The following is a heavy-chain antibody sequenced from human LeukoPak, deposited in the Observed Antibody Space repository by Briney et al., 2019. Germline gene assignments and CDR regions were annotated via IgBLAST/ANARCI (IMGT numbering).Heavy chain of an antibody. Sequence: PGGSLRLSCAASGFTFSSYWMHWVRQAPGRGLVWVSRINGDGSSTTYADSVKGRFTISRDNAKNTLYQQMNSLRAEDTAVYYCARDLDGSGSYHWFDPWGQGTLVTVSA. V-gene: IGHV3-74*01. CDR2: INGDGSST. CDR3: ARDLDGSGSYHWFDP. D-gene: IGHD3-10*01. J-gene: IGHJ5*02. CDR1: GFTFSSYW.